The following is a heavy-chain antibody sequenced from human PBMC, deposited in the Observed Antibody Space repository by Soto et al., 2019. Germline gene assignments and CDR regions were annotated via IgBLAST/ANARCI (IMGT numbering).Heavy chain of an antibody. D-gene: IGHD3-22*01. Sequence: SGPTLVNPTQTLTLTCTFSGFSLSTSGVGVGWIRQPPGKALEWLALIYWDDDKRYSPSLKSRLTITKDTSKNQVVLTMTNMDPVDTATYYCAHCNYYDSSGRAVDFDYWGQGTLVTVSS. V-gene: IGHV2-5*02. CDR2: IYWDDDK. CDR3: AHCNYYDSSGRAVDFDY. J-gene: IGHJ4*02. CDR1: GFSLSTSGVG.